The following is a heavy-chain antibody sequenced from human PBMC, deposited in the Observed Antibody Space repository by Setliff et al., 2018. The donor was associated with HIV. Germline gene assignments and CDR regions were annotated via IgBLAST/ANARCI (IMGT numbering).Heavy chain of an antibody. J-gene: IGHJ6*03. D-gene: IGHD2-15*01. CDR1: GGSFSGYH. CDR2: INHSGRT. V-gene: IGHV4-34*01. Sequence: SETLSLTFAVYGGSFSGYHWNWIRQPPGKGLEWIGEINHSGRTNYNPSLESRVTISVDTSKNQFSLKLRSVTAADTAMYYCARVSITYWYSIPTFYYYYMDVWGKGTKVTVSS. CDR3: ARVSITYWYSIPTFYYYYMDV.